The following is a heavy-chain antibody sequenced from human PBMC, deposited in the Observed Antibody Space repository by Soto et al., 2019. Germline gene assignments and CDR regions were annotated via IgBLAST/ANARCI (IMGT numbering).Heavy chain of an antibody. D-gene: IGHD3-3*01. CDR1: GFTFGDYA. Sequence: GGSLRLSCTASGFTFGDYAMSWVRQAPGKGLEWVGFIRSKAYGGTTEYAASVKGRFTISRDDSKSIAYLQMNSLKTEDTAVYFCTRDPADNDFWSGYESYYYYGMDVWGQGTTVTVSS. CDR2: IRSKAYGGTT. V-gene: IGHV3-49*04. J-gene: IGHJ6*02. CDR3: TRDPADNDFWSGYESYYYYGMDV.